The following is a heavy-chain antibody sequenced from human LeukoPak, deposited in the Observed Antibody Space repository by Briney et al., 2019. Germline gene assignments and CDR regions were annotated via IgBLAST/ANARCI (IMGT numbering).Heavy chain of an antibody. J-gene: IGHJ6*04. CDR3: AELGITMIGGV. Sequence: GGSLRLSCAASGFTFSSNSMNWVRQAPGKGLEWVSYISSSGSTIYYADSVKGRFTISRDNAKNSLYLQMNSLRAEDTAVYYCAELGITMIGGVWGKGTTVTISS. V-gene: IGHV3-48*04. CDR2: ISSSGSTI. D-gene: IGHD3-10*02. CDR1: GFTFSSNS.